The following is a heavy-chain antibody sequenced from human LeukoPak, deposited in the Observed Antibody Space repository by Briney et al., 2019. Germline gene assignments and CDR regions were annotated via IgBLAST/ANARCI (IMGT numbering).Heavy chain of an antibody. Sequence: GGSLRLSCAASGFTFSSYSMNWVRQAPGKGLEWVSSISSSSSYIYYADSVKGRFTISRDNAKNSLYLQMNSLRAEDTAVYYCARSAGSSGLNWFDPWGQGTLVTVSS. CDR2: ISSSSSYI. V-gene: IGHV3-21*01. J-gene: IGHJ5*02. D-gene: IGHD6-19*01. CDR3: ARSAGSSGLNWFDP. CDR1: GFTFSSYS.